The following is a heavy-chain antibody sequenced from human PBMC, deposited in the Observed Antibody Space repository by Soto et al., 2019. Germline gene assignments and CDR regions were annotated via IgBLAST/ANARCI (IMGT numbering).Heavy chain of an antibody. J-gene: IGHJ6*02. CDR1: GGSISSGGYY. CDR3: ARRSDYDILTGSPALGYYYGMDV. D-gene: IGHD3-9*01. V-gene: IGHV4-31*03. Sequence: SETLSLTCTVSGGSISSGGYYWSWIRQHPGKGLEWIGYIYYSGSTYYNPSLKSRVTISVDTSKNQFSLKLSSVTAADTAVYYCARRSDYDILTGSPALGYYYGMDVWGQGTKVTVSS. CDR2: IYYSGST.